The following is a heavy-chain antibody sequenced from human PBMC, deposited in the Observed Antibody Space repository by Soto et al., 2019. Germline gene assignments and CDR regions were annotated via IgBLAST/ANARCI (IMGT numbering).Heavy chain of an antibody. CDR1: GFTFSSYA. CDR2: ISGSGGST. J-gene: IGHJ4*02. V-gene: IGHV3-23*01. Sequence: PGGSLRLSCAASGFTFSSYAMSWVRQAPGKGLEWVSAISGSGGSTYYADSVKGRFTISRDNSKNTLYLQMNSLRAEDTAVYYWAKVGGSTGTTILHWYYFDYWGQGTLVTVSS. D-gene: IGHD1-7*01. CDR3: AKVGGSTGTTILHWYYFDY.